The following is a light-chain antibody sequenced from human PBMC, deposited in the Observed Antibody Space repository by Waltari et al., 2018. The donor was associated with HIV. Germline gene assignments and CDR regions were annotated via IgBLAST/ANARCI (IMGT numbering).Light chain of an antibody. Sequence: SYELTQPPSVSVSPDQTATITCSGDALAKQHSYWYQQKAGQAPVLVIFAGTERPSGIPERFSGTRSETTVTLTITGVQAEDEADYYCESADSTGSYYVFGRGTRLTVL. CDR3: ESADSTGSYYV. V-gene: IGLV3-25*03. CDR2: AGT. J-gene: IGLJ2*01. CDR1: ALAKQH.